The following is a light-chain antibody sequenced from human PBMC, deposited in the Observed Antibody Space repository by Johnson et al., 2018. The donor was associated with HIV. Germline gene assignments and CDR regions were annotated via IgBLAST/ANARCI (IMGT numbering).Light chain of an antibody. CDR2: DNN. J-gene: IGLJ1*01. CDR1: SYNIANNY. V-gene: IGLV1-51*01. CDR3: GTLDSSLAPV. Sequence: QSVLTQPPSVSSAPGQKVTISCSGSSYNIANNYVSWYQQIPGTAPKLLIYDNNKRPSGIPDRFSGSKSGTSATLGITGLQTGDEADYYCGTLDSSLAPVFGTGTKVTVL.